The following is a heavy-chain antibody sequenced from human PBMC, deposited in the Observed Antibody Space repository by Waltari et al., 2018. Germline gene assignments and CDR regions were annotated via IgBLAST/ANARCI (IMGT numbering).Heavy chain of an antibody. J-gene: IGHJ1*01. V-gene: IGHV3-23*04. CDR2: ITSRGDNT. CDR1: GFSFSNFA. Sequence: EEQLVESGGGVVQSGESLRLSCIASGFSFSNFAMSWVRQVPGRGLEWVSSITSRGDNTYDAGAVRGRFSISRDNSKNTLYLQMDGLRAEDTAKYYCAKVPYDNFWTGYFFFDLWGQGAQVTVSA. CDR3: AKVPYDNFWTGYFFFDL. D-gene: IGHD3-3*01.